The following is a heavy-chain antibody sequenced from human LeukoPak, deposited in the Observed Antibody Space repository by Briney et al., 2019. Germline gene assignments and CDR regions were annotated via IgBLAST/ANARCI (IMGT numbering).Heavy chain of an antibody. CDR2: INHSGST. V-gene: IGHV4-34*01. CDR1: GGSFSGYY. CDR3: AGLDSGSYLFYYYYYMDV. D-gene: IGHD1-26*01. Sequence: SETLSLTCAVYGGSFSGYYWSWIRQPPGEGLEWIGEINHSGSTNYNPSLKRPVTILVDTSKNQFSLKLSSVTAADTAVYYCAGLDSGSYLFYYYYYMDVWGKGTTVTVSS. J-gene: IGHJ6*03.